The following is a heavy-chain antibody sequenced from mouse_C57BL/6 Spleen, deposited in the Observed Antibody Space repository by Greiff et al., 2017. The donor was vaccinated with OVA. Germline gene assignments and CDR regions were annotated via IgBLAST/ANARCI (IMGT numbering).Heavy chain of an antibody. CDR2: IYPGDGDT. J-gene: IGHJ2*01. CDR3: ARDKGNYYFDD. V-gene: IGHV1-80*01. Sequence: VQLQQSGAELVKPGASVKISCKASGYAFSSYWMNWVKQRPGKGLEWIGQIYPGDGDTTYNGKFKGKATLTADKSSSTAYMQLISLTSEDSAVYFCARDKGNYYFDDWGQGTTLTVSS. CDR1: GYAFSSYW. D-gene: IGHD2-1*01.